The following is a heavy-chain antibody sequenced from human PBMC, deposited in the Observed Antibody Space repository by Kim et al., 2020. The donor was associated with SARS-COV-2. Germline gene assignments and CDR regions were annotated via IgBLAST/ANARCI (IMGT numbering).Heavy chain of an antibody. V-gene: IGHV3-33*01. CDR3: ARDYPTPADY. CDR2: IWYDGSHQ. Sequence: GGSLRLSCAASGFIFSTYGMHWVRQAPGKGLEWVGCIWYDGSHQYYADSVKGRFTISRDDSKNTLYLQMNSLRVEDTAVYYCARDYPTPADYWGQGTLVTVSS. J-gene: IGHJ4*02. CDR1: GFIFSTYG.